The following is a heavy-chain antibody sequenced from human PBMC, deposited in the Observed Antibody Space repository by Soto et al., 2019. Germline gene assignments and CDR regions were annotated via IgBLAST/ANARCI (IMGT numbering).Heavy chain of an antibody. Sequence: QITLKESGPTLVKPTQTLTLTCTFSGFSLSSSGVGVGWIRQPPGKALEWLTFIYWDDDKRYSPSLKSRLTITEDTSKNQVVLTLTNMDPVDTATYYCARLVVAGITYYFESCVQGTLLTVSS. CDR1: GFSLSSSGVG. J-gene: IGHJ4*02. V-gene: IGHV2-5*02. CDR2: IYWDDDK. D-gene: IGHD2-15*01. CDR3: ARLVVAGITYYFES.